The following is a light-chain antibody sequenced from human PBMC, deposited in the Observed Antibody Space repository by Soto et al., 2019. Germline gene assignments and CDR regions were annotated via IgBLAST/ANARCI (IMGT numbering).Light chain of an antibody. CDR2: SSN. CDR3: AAWDGSLNVVL. Sequence: QSALTQPPSASGTPGQRVTISCSGSRSNIGTNTVNWYQQFPRSAPKLLMYSSNQRPSGVPDRFSGSKSGTSASLAISGLQSEDEADYYCAAWDGSLNVVLFGGGTKLTVL. CDR1: RSNIGTNT. V-gene: IGLV1-44*01. J-gene: IGLJ3*02.